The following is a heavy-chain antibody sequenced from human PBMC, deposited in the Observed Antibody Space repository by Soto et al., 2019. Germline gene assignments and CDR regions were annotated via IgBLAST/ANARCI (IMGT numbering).Heavy chain of an antibody. Sequence: GSLRLSCAASGFTFSSYSMSWVRQAPGKGLEWVSGFRTGGDDGTTYYADSVKGRFTISRDNSKNTLFLQMNSLRAEDTAIYYCAKKVNSGPGSQYFDYWGQGTLVTVPS. CDR2: FRTGGDDGTT. CDR1: GFTFSSYS. D-gene: IGHD3-10*01. V-gene: IGHV3-23*01. CDR3: AKKVNSGPGSQYFDY. J-gene: IGHJ4*02.